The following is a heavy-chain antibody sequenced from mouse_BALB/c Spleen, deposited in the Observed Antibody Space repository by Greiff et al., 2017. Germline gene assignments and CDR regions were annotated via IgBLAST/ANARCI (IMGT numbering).Heavy chain of an antibody. CDR1: GFAFSSYD. J-gene: IGHJ4*01. CDR2: ISSGGGST. CDR3: ARHDYDAMDY. Sequence: DVKFVESGGGLVKPGGSLKLSCAASGFAFSSYDMSWVRQTPEKRLEWVAYISSGGGSTYYPDTVKGRFTISRDNAKNTLYLQMSSLKSEDTAMYYCARHDYDAMDYWGQGTSVTVSS. V-gene: IGHV5-12-1*01.